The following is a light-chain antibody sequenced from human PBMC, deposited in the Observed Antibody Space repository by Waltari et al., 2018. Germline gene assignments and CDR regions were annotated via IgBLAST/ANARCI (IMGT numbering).Light chain of an antibody. CDR1: QSLLYYSNDKNY. CDR2: WAA. Sequence: IVMTQSPESLAVSLGERATINCKSSQSLLYYSNDKNYLAWYQQKPGQPPKLLIYWAATRQSGVTDRFSGSGSGTDFTLTISSLQAEDVAVYYCQQYYSRRTFGQGTKVEIK. J-gene: IGKJ1*01. V-gene: IGKV4-1*01. CDR3: QQYYSRRT.